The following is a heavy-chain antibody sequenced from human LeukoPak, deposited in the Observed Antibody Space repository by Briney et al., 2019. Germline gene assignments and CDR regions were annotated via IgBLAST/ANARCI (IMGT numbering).Heavy chain of an antibody. J-gene: IGHJ4*02. Sequence: GGSLRLSCAASGFTFSSYAMSWVRQAPGKGLEWVSAISGSGGSTYYADSVKGRFTISRDNSKNTLYLQMNSLRAEDTAEYYCAKLDHYDSSGYWGQGTLVTVSS. V-gene: IGHV3-23*01. D-gene: IGHD3-22*01. CDR2: ISGSGGST. CDR1: GFTFSSYA. CDR3: AKLDHYDSSGY.